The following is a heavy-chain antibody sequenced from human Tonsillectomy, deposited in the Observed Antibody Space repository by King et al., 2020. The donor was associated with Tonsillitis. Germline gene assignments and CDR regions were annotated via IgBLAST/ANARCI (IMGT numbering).Heavy chain of an antibody. V-gene: IGHV2-5*01. CDR3: EHSLIHHHGDYWYFDL. CDR2: IYWNDDK. D-gene: IGHD4-17*01. Sequence: TLKESGATLVKPTQTLTLTCTFSGFSLSTSGVGVGWIRQPPGKALEWLALIYWNDDKRYSPSLKSRLTITKDTSKNQVVLTMTNMDPVDTATYYCEHSLIHHHGDYWYFDLWGRGTLVTVSS. CDR1: GFSLSTSGVG. J-gene: IGHJ2*01.